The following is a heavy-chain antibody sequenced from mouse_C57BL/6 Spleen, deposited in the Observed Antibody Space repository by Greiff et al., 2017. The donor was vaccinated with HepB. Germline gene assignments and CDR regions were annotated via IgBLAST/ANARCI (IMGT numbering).Heavy chain of an antibody. D-gene: IGHD2-4*01. J-gene: IGHJ4*01. Sequence: QVQLQQPGAELVKPGASVKVSCKASGYTFTSYWMHWVKQRPGQGLEWIGRIHPSDSDTNYNQKFKGKATLTVDKSSSTAYMQLSSLTSEDSAVYYCASTMITTRGFYYAMDYWGQGTSVTVSS. CDR3: ASTMITTRGFYYAMDY. CDR2: IHPSDSDT. CDR1: GYTFTSYW. V-gene: IGHV1-74*01.